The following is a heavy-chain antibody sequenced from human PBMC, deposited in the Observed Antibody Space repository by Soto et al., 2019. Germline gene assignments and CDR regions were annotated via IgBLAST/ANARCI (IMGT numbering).Heavy chain of an antibody. V-gene: IGHV5-51*01. CDR1: GYSFTTYW. D-gene: IGHD6-6*01. Sequence: GESLKISCEASGYSFTTYWIGWVRQMPGKGLEWMGAIYSGDFDTRYSPSFQGQVTISADRSISTAFLQWSSLKASDTAMYYFARHRKDPMAARQGNYFYMDVWGKGTTVTVSS. CDR3: ARHRKDPMAARQGNYFYMDV. CDR2: IYSGDFDT. J-gene: IGHJ6*03.